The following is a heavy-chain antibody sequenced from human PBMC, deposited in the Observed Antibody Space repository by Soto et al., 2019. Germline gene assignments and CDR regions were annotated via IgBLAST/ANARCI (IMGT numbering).Heavy chain of an antibody. CDR1: GFTFSSYA. CDR2: ISYDGSNK. J-gene: IGHJ4*02. CDR3: ARAYSSGWYYPDY. D-gene: IGHD6-19*01. V-gene: IGHV3-30-3*01. Sequence: QVQLVESGGGVVQPGRSLRLSCAASGFTFSSYAMHWVRQAPGKGLEWVAVISYDGSNKYYADSVKGRFTISRDNSKNTLYLQMNRLRAEDTAVYYCARAYSSGWYYPDYWGQGTLVTVSS.